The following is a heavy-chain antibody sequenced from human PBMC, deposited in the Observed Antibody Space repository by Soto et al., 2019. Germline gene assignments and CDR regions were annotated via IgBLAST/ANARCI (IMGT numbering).Heavy chain of an antibody. V-gene: IGHV4-61*01. CDR3: ARDQLAAAGPIGGYYYYYYGMDV. Sequence: QVQLQESGPGLVKPSETLSLTCTVSGGSVSSGSYYWSWIRQPPGKGLEWIGYIYYSGSTNYNPSLKSRVTIAVDTSKNQFSLKLSSVTAADAAVYYCARDQLAAAGPIGGYYYYYYGMDVWGQGTTVTVSS. CDR1: GGSVSSGSYY. D-gene: IGHD6-13*01. CDR2: IYYSGST. J-gene: IGHJ6*02.